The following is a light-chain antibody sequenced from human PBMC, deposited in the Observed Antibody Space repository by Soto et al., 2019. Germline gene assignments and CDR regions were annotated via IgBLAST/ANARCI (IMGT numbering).Light chain of an antibody. CDR1: SSNIGAGYD. Sequence: QLVLTQPPSVSGAPGQRVTISCTGSSSNIGAGYDVHWYQQLPGTAPKLLIYGNSNRPSGVPDRFSGSKSGTSASLAITGLQAEDEAEYYCQSYDSSLSGVVFGGGTQLTGL. V-gene: IGLV1-40*01. CDR2: GNS. J-gene: IGLJ2*01. CDR3: QSYDSSLSGVV.